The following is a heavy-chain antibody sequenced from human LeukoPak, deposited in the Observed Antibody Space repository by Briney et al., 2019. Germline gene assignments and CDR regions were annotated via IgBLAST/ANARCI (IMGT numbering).Heavy chain of an antibody. Sequence: GSLRLSCAASGFTFSSYAMSWVRQAPGKGLEWVSAISGSGGSTYYADSVKGRFTISRDNSKNTLYLQMNSLRAEDTAVYYCAKCSGGSPGVYYYYYMDVWGKGTTVTVSS. J-gene: IGHJ6*03. CDR2: ISGSGGST. D-gene: IGHD1-26*01. V-gene: IGHV3-23*01. CDR1: GFTFSSYA. CDR3: AKCSGGSPGVYYYYYMDV.